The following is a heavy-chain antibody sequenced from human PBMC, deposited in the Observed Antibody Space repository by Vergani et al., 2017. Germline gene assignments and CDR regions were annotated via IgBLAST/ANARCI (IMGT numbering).Heavy chain of an antibody. CDR3: AKGGPGGYFDY. D-gene: IGHD1-26*01. CDR2: MSGSGCST. CDR1: GFTFSSYA. V-gene: IGHV3-23*01. Sequence: EVQLLESGGGLVQPGGSLRLSCAASGFTFSSYAMSWVRQAPGKGLECVSAMSGSGCSTYYADAVKGRFNISSDNSKNTLYLQMNSLRAEDTAVYYCAKGGPGGYFDYWGQGTLVTVSS. J-gene: IGHJ4*02.